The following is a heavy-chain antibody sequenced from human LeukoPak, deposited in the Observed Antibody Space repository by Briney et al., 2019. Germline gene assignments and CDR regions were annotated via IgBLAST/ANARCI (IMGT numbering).Heavy chain of an antibody. CDR2: INHSGST. V-gene: IGHV4-34*01. Sequence: SETLSLTCAVYGGSFSGYYWSWIRQPPGKGLEWIGEINHSGSTNYNPSLKSRVTLSVDTSKNQFSLKLSSVTAADTAVYYCARGVFGSSFDYWGQGTLVTVSS. CDR3: ARGVFGSSFDY. D-gene: IGHD6-6*01. J-gene: IGHJ4*02. CDR1: GGSFSGYY.